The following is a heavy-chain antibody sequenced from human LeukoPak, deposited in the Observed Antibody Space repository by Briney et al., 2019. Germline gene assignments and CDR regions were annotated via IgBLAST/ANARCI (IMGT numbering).Heavy chain of an antibody. Sequence: GESLKISCKGSGYSFTTQWIGWVRQMPGKGLEWMGIIYPGDSDTRYSPSFQGQVTISADKSISTAYLQWSSLKASDTAMYYCARLAYYYGSGSSRQFDYWGQGTLVTVSS. V-gene: IGHV5-51*01. CDR1: GYSFTTQW. CDR3: ARLAYYYGSGSSRQFDY. CDR2: IYPGDSDT. J-gene: IGHJ4*02. D-gene: IGHD3-10*01.